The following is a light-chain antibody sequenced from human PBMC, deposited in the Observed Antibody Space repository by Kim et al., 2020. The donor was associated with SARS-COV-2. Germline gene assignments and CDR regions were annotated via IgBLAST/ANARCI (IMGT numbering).Light chain of an antibody. V-gene: IGKV1-8*01. CDR3: QQYYSYPLT. J-gene: IGKJ4*01. CDR1: QGISSY. CDR2: AAS. Sequence: ASTGDRVTITCRASQGISSYLAWYQQKQGKDPKLLIYAASTLRSGVPSRFSGSGSGTDFTLTISCLQSEDFATYYCQQYYSYPLTFGGGTKVDIK.